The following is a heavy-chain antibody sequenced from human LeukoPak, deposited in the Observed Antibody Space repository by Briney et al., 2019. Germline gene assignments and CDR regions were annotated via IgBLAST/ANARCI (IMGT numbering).Heavy chain of an antibody. CDR1: GGSFSGYY. CDR3: ARDWGLYGDYFDY. D-gene: IGHD4-17*01. Sequence: SSETLSLTCAVYGGSFSGYYWSWIRQPAGKGLEWIGRIYTSGSTNYNPSLKSRVTISVDTSKNQFSLKLSSVTAADTAVYYCARDWGLYGDYFDYWGQGTLVTVSS. CDR2: IYTSGST. V-gene: IGHV4-4*07. J-gene: IGHJ4*02.